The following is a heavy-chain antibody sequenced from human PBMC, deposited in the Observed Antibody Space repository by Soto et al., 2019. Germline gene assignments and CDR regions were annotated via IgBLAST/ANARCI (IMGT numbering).Heavy chain of an antibody. J-gene: IGHJ4*02. Sequence: QVQLVQSGAEGKKPGSSVKVSCKASGGTFRSYSINWVRQAPGQGLEWMGELIPIFGTANYAQKFQGIVTITADESTSAAYMELSSLRSEETSVYYCAREGGRPSGGIDYWGQGTLVHVSS. V-gene: IGHV1-69*01. CDR1: GGTFRSYS. D-gene: IGHD1-26*01. CDR2: LIPIFGTA. CDR3: AREGGRPSGGIDY.